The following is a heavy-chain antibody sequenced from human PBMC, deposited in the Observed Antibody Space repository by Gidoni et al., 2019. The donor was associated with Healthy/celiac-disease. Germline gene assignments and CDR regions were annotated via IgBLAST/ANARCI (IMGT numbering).Heavy chain of an antibody. D-gene: IGHD6-13*01. CDR3: ARRRYSSSWYFDY. CDR2: IIPIFGTA. Sequence: QVQLVQSGAEVKKPGSSVKVSCKASGGTFSSYAISWVRQAPGQGLEWMGGIIPIFGTANYAQKCQGRGTITADESTSTADMELSSLRSEDTAVYYCARRRYSSSWYFDYWGQGTLVTVSS. CDR1: GGTFSSYA. V-gene: IGHV1-69*01. J-gene: IGHJ4*02.